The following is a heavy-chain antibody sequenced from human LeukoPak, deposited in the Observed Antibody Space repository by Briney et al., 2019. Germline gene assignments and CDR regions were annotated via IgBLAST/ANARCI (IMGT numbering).Heavy chain of an antibody. J-gene: IGHJ2*01. CDR2: IIPIFGTA. CDR1: GGTFSSYA. Sequence: GASVKVSCKASGGTFSSYAISWVRQAPGQGLEWMGGIIPIFGTANYAQKFQDRVTITADASTSTAYMELSSLRSEDTAVYYCARGAVVVPAAVAHWYFDLWGRGTLVTVSS. D-gene: IGHD2-2*01. V-gene: IGHV1-69*13. CDR3: ARGAVVVPAAVAHWYFDL.